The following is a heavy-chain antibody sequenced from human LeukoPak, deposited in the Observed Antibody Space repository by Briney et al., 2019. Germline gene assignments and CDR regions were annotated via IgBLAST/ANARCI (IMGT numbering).Heavy chain of an antibody. J-gene: IGHJ4*02. V-gene: IGHV3-23*01. CDR1: GFTFSSYA. CDR2: ISGSGGGT. CDR3: AKDSRYCTSTSCYDRFDY. Sequence: GGSLRLSCAASGFTFSSYAMSWVRQAPGKGLEWVSAISGSGGGTYYADSVKGRFTISRDNSKNTLYLQMNSLRAEDTAVYYCAKDSRYCTSTSCYDRFDYWRQRTLVTVSS. D-gene: IGHD2-2*01.